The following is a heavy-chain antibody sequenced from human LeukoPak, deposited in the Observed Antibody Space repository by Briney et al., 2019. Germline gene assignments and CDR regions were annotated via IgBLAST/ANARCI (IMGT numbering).Heavy chain of an antibody. J-gene: IGHJ4*02. CDR2: IKHDGSDR. D-gene: IGHD1-20*01. CDR3: ARELITKWSCGDY. Sequence: PGGSLRLSCAASGFTFSTYWMSWVRQAPGKGLEWVANIKHDGSDRNCVDSVRGRFTISRDNGKNLLHLQMNTLRAEDTAVHYCARELITKWSCGDYWGQGTPVTVSP. V-gene: IGHV3-7*01. CDR1: GFTFSTYW.